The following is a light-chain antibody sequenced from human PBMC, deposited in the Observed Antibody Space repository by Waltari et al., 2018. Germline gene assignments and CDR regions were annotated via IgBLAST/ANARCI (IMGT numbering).Light chain of an antibody. CDR3: QVWDSSSDHPHVV. CDR2: YDS. J-gene: IGLJ2*01. CDR1: NIGTKS. V-gene: IGLV3-21*02. Sequence: SYVLTQPPSVSVAPGQTARLTCGGNNIGTKSVHWYPQKPGQAPVLVVYYDSDRPSGIPERFSGSNSGNTATLTISRVEAGDEADYYCQVWDSSSDHPHVVFGGGTKLTVL.